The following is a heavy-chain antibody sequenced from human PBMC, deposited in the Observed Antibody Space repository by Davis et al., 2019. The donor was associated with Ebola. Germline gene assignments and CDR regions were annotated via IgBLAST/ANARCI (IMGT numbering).Heavy chain of an antibody. D-gene: IGHD2/OR15-2a*01. V-gene: IGHV4-34*01. CDR3: ARRNRSESFGLHAMDV. J-gene: IGHJ6*02. Sequence: SETLSLTCAVYGGSLRDSSWTWIRQAPGKGLEWIGDIDRRGTTNFNPSLIGRVTISLDVSKNQFSLGLTSVTAADTAVFYCARRNRSESFGLHAMDVWGQGTTVTVSS. CDR2: IDRRGTT. CDR1: GGSLRDSS.